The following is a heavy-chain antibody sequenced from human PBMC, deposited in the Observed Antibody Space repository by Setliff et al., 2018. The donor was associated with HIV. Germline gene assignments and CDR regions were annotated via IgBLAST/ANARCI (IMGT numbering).Heavy chain of an antibody. D-gene: IGHD3-22*01. J-gene: IGHJ4*02. CDR3: ARGRGRYYDSRSYLDY. V-gene: IGHV1-8*03. CDR2: MNPNSGNR. CDR1: GYTFTSYD. Sequence: VKVSCKTSGYTFTSYDINWVRQATGQGLEWMGWMNPNSGNRGYAQKFQGRVTISRNTSISTAYMELSGLRSEDTAVYYCARGRGRYYDSRSYLDYWGQGTPRLVTVSS.